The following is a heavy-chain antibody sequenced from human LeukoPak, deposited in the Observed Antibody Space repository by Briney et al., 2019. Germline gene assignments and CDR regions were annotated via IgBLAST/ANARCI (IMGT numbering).Heavy chain of an antibody. V-gene: IGHV3-23*01. Sequence: GGSLRLSCAASGFTFSSYAMSWVRQAPGKGLEWVSAISGSGGSTYYADSVKGRFTISRDNSKNTLYLQMNSLRAEDTAVYYCAKGRSTYCSGGTCYPFDFWGQGTLVTVSS. CDR1: GFTFSSYA. D-gene: IGHD2-15*01. CDR3: AKGRSTYCSGGTCYPFDF. CDR2: ISGSGGST. J-gene: IGHJ4*02.